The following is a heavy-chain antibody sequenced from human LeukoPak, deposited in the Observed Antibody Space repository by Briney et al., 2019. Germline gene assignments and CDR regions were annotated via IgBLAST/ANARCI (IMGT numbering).Heavy chain of an antibody. D-gene: IGHD6-19*01. CDR2: IYHSGST. Sequence: SETLSLTCTVSGGSISSSFYYWGWIRQPPGKGLEWIGSIYHSGSTYYNPSLKSRVTISVDTSKNQFSLKLSSVTAADTAVYYCARRGSGWYSNFDYWGQGTLVTVSS. CDR3: ARRGSGWYSNFDY. CDR1: GGSISSSFYY. J-gene: IGHJ4*02. V-gene: IGHV4-39*01.